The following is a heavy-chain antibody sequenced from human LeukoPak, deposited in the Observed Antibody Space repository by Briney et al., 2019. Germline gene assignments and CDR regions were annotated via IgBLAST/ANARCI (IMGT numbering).Heavy chain of an antibody. CDR2: ISWNSGSI. CDR3: AKGRKRAITMIVVAALDAFDI. Sequence: PGGSLRLSCAASGFTFDDYAMHWVPQAPGKGLEWVSGISWNSGSIGYADSVKGRFTISRDNAKNSLYLQMNSLRAEDTALYYCAKGRKRAITMIVVAALDAFDIWGQGTMVTVSS. J-gene: IGHJ3*02. V-gene: IGHV3-9*01. CDR1: GFTFDDYA. D-gene: IGHD3-22*01.